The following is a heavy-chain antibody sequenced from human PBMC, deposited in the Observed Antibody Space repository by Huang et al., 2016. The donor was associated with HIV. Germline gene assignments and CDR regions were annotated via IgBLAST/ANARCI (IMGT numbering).Heavy chain of an antibody. CDR1: GGPFISYA. CDR3: AREAAGSGNDYISRFDH. Sequence: QVRLVQSGAEVKKPGSSVRLSCRASGGPFISYAFTWVRQVPGQGLEWMGKIIPIVGSASLAQKFRGRVAITADDSTSTVYMELRSLRSQDTAIYYCAREAAGSGNDYISRFDHWGQGTLVTVSS. D-gene: IGHD5-12*01. J-gene: IGHJ5*02. CDR2: IIPIVGSA. V-gene: IGHV1-69*18.